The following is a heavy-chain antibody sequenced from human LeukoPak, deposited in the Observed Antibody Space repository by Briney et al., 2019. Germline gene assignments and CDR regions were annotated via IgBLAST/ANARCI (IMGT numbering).Heavy chain of an antibody. Sequence: SETLPLTCAVYGGSFSGYYWSWIRQPPGKGLEWIGEINHSGSTNYNPSLKSRVTISVGTSKNQFSLKLSSVTAADTAVYYCARALVCSSTSCYGGGHWFDPWGQGTLVTVSS. CDR2: INHSGST. CDR3: ARALVCSSTSCYGGGHWFDP. V-gene: IGHV4-34*01. CDR1: GGSFSGYY. D-gene: IGHD2-2*01. J-gene: IGHJ5*02.